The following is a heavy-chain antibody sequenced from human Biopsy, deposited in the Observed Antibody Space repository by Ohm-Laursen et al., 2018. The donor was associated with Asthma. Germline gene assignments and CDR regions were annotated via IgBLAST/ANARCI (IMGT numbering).Heavy chain of an antibody. CDR3: ARDLSFYDSSGYYRRWFDP. Sequence: QTLSLTCAIYGGSFSGYYWSWIRQPPGKGLEWIGYIYYSGSTYYNPSLKSRVTISVDTSKNQFSLKLSSVTAADTAVYYCARDLSFYDSSGYYRRWFDPWGQGTLVTVSS. CDR1: GGSFSGYY. J-gene: IGHJ5*02. CDR2: IYYSGST. D-gene: IGHD3-22*01. V-gene: IGHV4-30-4*01.